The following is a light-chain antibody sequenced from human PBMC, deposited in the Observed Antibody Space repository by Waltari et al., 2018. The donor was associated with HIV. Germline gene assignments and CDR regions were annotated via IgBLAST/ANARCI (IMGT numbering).Light chain of an antibody. Sequence: DIQMTQSPSTLCASVGDRVTITCRASQSINNWLAWYQQKPGKAPKVLIYKASSLESGVPSRFSGSGSGTEFTLTISSLQPDDFATYYCQQYYNYRWTFGQGTRVEIK. V-gene: IGKV1-5*03. J-gene: IGKJ1*01. CDR2: KAS. CDR1: QSINNW. CDR3: QQYYNYRWT.